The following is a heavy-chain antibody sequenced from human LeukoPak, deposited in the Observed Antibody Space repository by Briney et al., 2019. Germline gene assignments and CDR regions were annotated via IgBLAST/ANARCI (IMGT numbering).Heavy chain of an antibody. Sequence: GASVKVSCKASGYTFTGYYMHWVRQAPGQGLEWMGWINPNSGGTNYAQKFQGRVTMTRDTSISTAYMELSRLRSDDTAVYYCASWAHISSWYYFDYWGQGTLVTVSS. J-gene: IGHJ4*02. CDR1: GYTFTGYY. CDR2: INPNSGGT. CDR3: ASWAHISSWYYFDY. V-gene: IGHV1-2*02. D-gene: IGHD6-13*01.